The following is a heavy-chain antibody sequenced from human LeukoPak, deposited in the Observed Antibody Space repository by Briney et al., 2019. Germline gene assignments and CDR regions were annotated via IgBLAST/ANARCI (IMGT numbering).Heavy chain of an antibody. D-gene: IGHD6-13*01. J-gene: IGHJ4*02. CDR1: GGSISSYY. Sequence: SETLSLACTVSGGSISSYYWNWIRQPPGKGLEWIGYIYYTGSTNYNPSLKSRVTISVDTSKNQFSLKLSSVTAADTAVYYCARGGGYSSSWSYWGQGTLVTVSS. CDR2: IYYTGST. V-gene: IGHV4-59*01. CDR3: ARGGGYSSSWSY.